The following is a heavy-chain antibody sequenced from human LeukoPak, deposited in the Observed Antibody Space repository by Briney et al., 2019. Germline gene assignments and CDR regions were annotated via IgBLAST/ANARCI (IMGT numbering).Heavy chain of an antibody. CDR3: ARVGATATAYFDY. Sequence: SETLSLTCTVSGGSVSSGDYYWSWIRQPAGEGLEWIGRIYPSGNTNYNPSLKSRVTISMDTSKNRISLKVSSVTAADTAVYYCARVGATATAYFDYWGQGTLVTVSS. D-gene: IGHD5-18*01. CDR2: IYPSGNT. V-gene: IGHV4-61*02. CDR1: GGSVSSGDYY. J-gene: IGHJ4*02.